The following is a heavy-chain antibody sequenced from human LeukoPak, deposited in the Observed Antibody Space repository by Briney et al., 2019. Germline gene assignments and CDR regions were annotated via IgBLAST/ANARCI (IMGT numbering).Heavy chain of an antibody. Sequence: GGSLRLSCAASGFTFSSYWMSWVRQAPGKGLEWVAYIKESGSAKYYVDSVKGRFTISRANAKSSLYLQMNSLRAEDTAVYYCARDSPEYGGYVRWGQGTLVTVSS. J-gene: IGHJ4*02. CDR2: IKESGSAK. CDR3: ARDSPEYGGYVR. V-gene: IGHV3-7*01. CDR1: GFTFSSYW. D-gene: IGHD5-12*01.